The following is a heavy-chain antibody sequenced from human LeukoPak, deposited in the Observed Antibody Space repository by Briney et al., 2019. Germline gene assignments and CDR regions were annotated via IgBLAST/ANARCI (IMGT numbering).Heavy chain of an antibody. CDR1: GYKFTDYY. Sequence: ASVKISCKASGYKFTDYYVNWVQQAPGKGLEWMGRVNPKNGETMYVGKLLGRISISADTSTNTVYMELSSLRSEDTAVYYCATPSGSYFGYYYFHWWGQGTLVTVSS. D-gene: IGHD1-26*01. V-gene: IGHV1-69-2*01. J-gene: IGHJ4*02. CDR2: VNPKNGET. CDR3: ATPSGSYFGYYYFHW.